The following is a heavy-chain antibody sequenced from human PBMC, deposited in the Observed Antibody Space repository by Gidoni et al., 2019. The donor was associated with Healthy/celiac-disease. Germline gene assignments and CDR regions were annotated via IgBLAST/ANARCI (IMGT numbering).Heavy chain of an antibody. CDR1: GFTCSSYW. Sequence: EVQLVESGGGLVQPGGSLRLSCAASGFTCSSYWMSWVRQAPGKDLEWVANIKQDGSEKYYVDSVKGRFTISRDNAKNSLYLQMNSLRAEDTAVYYCARDPMTTVTTGDYWGQGTLVTVSS. CDR2: IKQDGSEK. J-gene: IGHJ4*02. CDR3: ARDPMTTVTTGDY. D-gene: IGHD4-17*01. V-gene: IGHV3-7*01.